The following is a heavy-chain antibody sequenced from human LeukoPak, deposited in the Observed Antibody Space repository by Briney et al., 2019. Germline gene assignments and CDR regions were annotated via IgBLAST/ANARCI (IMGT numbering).Heavy chain of an antibody. D-gene: IGHD2-2*01. Sequence: GGSLRLSCAASGFTFSSYAMHWVRQAPGKGLEWVAVISYDGSNKYYADSVKGRFTISRDNSKNTLYLQMNSLRAEDTAVYYCARDSTGYCSSTSCYNWFDPWGQGTLVTVSS. CDR2: ISYDGSNK. V-gene: IGHV3-30-3*01. CDR1: GFTFSSYA. CDR3: ARDSTGYCSSTSCYNWFDP. J-gene: IGHJ5*02.